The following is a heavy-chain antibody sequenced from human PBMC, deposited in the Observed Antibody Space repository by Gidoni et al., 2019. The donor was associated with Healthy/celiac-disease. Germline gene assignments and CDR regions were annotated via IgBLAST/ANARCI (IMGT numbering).Heavy chain of an antibody. V-gene: IGHV4-39*01. CDR1: GGSISSSSYY. CDR2: IYYSGRT. Sequence: QLQLQESGPGRVKPSETLSLTCTVSGGSISSSSYYWGWIRQPPGKGLEWIGSIYYSGRTYYNPSLKSRVTISVDTSKNHFSLKLSSVTAADTAVYYCARNRGAPNYDFWSGYNWFDPWGQGTLVTVSS. J-gene: IGHJ5*02. CDR3: ARNRGAPNYDFWSGYNWFDP. D-gene: IGHD3-3*01.